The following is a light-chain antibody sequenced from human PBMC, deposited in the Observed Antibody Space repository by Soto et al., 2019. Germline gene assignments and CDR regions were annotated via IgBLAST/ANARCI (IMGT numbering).Light chain of an antibody. CDR3: AAWDDSLNGFFV. CDR1: SSNIGINT. V-gene: IGLV1-44*01. CDR2: NSD. Sequence: VVTQPPSASGTPGQRVTVSCSGSSSNIGINTVNWYQHLPGTAPKLLIYNSDQRPSGVPDRISGSKSGTSASLAIGGLQSEDEADYYCAAWDDSLNGFFVFGTGTKLTVL. J-gene: IGLJ1*01.